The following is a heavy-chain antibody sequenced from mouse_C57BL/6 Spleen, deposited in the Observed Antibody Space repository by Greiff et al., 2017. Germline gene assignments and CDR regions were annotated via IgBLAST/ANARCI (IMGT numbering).Heavy chain of an antibody. CDR2: INPYNGGT. CDR1: GNTFTDYY. Sequence: EVQLQQSGPVLVKPGASVKMSCKASGNTFTDYYMNWVKQSHGKSLEWIGVINPYNGGTSYNQKFKGKATLTVDKSSSTAYMELNSLTSEDSAVYYCARRGGLPFDYWGQGTTLTVSS. J-gene: IGHJ2*01. D-gene: IGHD1-1*02. CDR3: ARRGGLPFDY. V-gene: IGHV1-19*01.